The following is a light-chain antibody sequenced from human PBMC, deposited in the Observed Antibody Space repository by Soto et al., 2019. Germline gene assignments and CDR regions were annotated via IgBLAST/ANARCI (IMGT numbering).Light chain of an antibody. CDR1: QSVSSY. J-gene: IGKJ4*01. Sequence: EIVLTQSPATLSLSPGERATLSCRASQSVSSYLAWYQQKPGQAPRLLIDDASNRATGIPARFSGSRSGTDFPLTISRLEPEHFAVYYCQQRSNWPLNFGGGTKVEIK. CDR2: DAS. CDR3: QQRSNWPLN. V-gene: IGKV3-11*01.